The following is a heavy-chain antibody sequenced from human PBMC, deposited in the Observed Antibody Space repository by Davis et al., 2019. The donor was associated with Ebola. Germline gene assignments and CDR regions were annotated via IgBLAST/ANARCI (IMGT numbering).Heavy chain of an antibody. CDR3: ARLVGFCSTTSCYNNWFDP. Sequence: GESLKISCAASGLSFSGYSMNWVRQTPGKGLEWVSSISGSSSYIYYADSVKGRFTISRDNAKNSLYLQMNSLRAEDTAVYYCARLVGFCSTTSCYNNWFDPWGQGTLVTVSS. J-gene: IGHJ5*02. D-gene: IGHD2-2*02. V-gene: IGHV3-21*01. CDR1: GLSFSGYS. CDR2: ISGSSSYI.